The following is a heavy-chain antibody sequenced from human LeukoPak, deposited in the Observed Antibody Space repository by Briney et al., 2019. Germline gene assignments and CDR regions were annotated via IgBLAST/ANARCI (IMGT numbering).Heavy chain of an antibody. CDR1: GFTFSSYW. V-gene: IGHV3-33*08. Sequence: GGSLRLSCAASGFTFSSYWMSWVRQAPGKGLEGVAVIWYDGSIKYYADSVKGRFTISRDNSKNTLYLQMNSLRAEDTAVYYCARDITPYYYDSSGYSDWGQGTLVTVSS. CDR3: ARDITPYYYDSSGYSD. J-gene: IGHJ4*02. CDR2: IWYDGSIK. D-gene: IGHD3-22*01.